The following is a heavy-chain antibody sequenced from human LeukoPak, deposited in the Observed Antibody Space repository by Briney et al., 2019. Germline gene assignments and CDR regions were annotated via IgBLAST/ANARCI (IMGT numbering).Heavy chain of an antibody. Sequence: SVKVSCKASGGTFSSYAISWVRQAPGQGLEWMGRIIPILGIANYAQKFQGRVTITADKSTSTAYMELSSLRSEDTAVYYCASGDSSGYYSKAFDIWGQGTMVTVSS. CDR2: IIPILGIA. D-gene: IGHD3-22*01. CDR1: GGTFSSYA. V-gene: IGHV1-69*04. CDR3: ASGDSSGYYSKAFDI. J-gene: IGHJ3*02.